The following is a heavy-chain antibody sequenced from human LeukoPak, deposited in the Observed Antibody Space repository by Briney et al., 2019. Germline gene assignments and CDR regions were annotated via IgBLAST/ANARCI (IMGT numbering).Heavy chain of an antibody. CDR1: RFTFSSYA. Sequence: GRSLRLSCAASRFTFSSYAMHWVRQAPGKGLEWISTTNSGGTSTYYAESVKGRFTISRDNSKNTLYLQMSSLRVEDTAVYYCAKQSYARSLGEGGPGTLVSVSS. J-gene: IGHJ4*02. V-gene: IGHV3-23*01. CDR3: AKQSYARSLGE. D-gene: IGHD2-8*01. CDR2: TNSGGTST.